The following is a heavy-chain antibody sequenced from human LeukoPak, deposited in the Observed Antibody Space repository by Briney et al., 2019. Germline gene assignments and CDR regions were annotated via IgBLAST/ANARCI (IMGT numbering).Heavy chain of an antibody. V-gene: IGHV1-8*01. CDR3: ARGVRRRQYQLLYWFDP. CDR1: GYTFTSYD. J-gene: IGHJ5*02. D-gene: IGHD2-2*01. Sequence: ASVKVSCKASGYTFTSYDINWVRQATGQGLEWMGWMNPNNGNTDYAQKFQGRVTITRNTSINTAYMELSSLRSEDTAVYYCARGVRRRQYQLLYWFDPWGQGTLVTVSS. CDR2: MNPNNGNT.